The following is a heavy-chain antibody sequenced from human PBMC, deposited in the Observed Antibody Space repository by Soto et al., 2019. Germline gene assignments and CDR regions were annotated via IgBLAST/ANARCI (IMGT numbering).Heavy chain of an antibody. CDR3: ARGGTGTPYYFDY. D-gene: IGHD3-9*01. Sequence: SETLSLTCTVSGGSSSSTSYYWGWIRQPPGKGLEWIGSIYSSGNTYYNPSLKSRVTISVDTSKSHLSLKASDTAMYYCARGGTGTPYYFDYWGQGTLVTVSS. J-gene: IGHJ4*02. V-gene: IGHV4-39*02. CDR2: IYSSGNT. CDR1: GGSSSSTSYY.